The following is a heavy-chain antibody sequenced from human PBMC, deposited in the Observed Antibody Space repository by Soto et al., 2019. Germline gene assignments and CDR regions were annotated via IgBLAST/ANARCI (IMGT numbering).Heavy chain of an antibody. CDR3: AKNSGWFGELSRKYFDY. V-gene: IGHV3-23*01. CDR1: GFTFSSYA. CDR2: ISGSGGST. Sequence: GGSLRLSCAASGFTFSSYAMSWVRQAPGKGLEWVSAISGSGGSTYYADSMKGRFTISRDNSKNTLYLQMNSLRAEDTAVYYCAKNSGWFGELSRKYFDYWGQGTLVTVSS. J-gene: IGHJ4*02. D-gene: IGHD3-10*01.